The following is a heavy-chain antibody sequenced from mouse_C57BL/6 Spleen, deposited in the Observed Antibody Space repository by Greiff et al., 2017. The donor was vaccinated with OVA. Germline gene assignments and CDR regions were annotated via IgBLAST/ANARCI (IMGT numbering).Heavy chain of an antibody. CDR1: GYTFTSYW. CDR3: ARYDRGGSMDY. V-gene: IGHV1-53*01. J-gene: IGHJ4*01. CDR2: INPRNGGT. D-gene: IGHD2-3*01. Sequence: QVQLQQPGTELVKPGASVKLSCKASGYTFTSYWMHWVKQRPGQGLEWIGTINPRNGGTNYNEKLQSKATLTVDQSSSTAYMQLISLTSEDSAVYYCARYDRGGSMDYWGQGTSVTVSS.